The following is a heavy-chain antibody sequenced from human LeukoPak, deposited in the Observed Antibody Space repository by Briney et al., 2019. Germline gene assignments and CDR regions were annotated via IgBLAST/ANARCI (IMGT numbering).Heavy chain of an antibody. J-gene: IGHJ4*02. CDR1: GYTFTSYG. Sequence: ASVNVSCKPSGYTFTSYGISWVRQAPGQGLEWMGWIIAYNGNTNYAQKLQGRVTMTTDTSTSTAYMELRSLRSDDTAVYYCARDPGRNDFWSGYYTFRYDYWGQGTLVTVSS. CDR2: IIAYNGNT. CDR3: ARDPGRNDFWSGYYTFRYDY. D-gene: IGHD3-3*01. V-gene: IGHV1-18*01.